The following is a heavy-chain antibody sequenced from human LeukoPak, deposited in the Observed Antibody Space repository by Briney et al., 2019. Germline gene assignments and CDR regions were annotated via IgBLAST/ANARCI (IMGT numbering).Heavy chain of an antibody. V-gene: IGHV1-18*01. CDR3: ARSGPQDWALDH. CDR1: GYTFSNYV. Sequence: ASVKVSCKTSGYTFSNYVITWVRQAPGQGLEWMGWISVYNGNAIYAQNLQGRVTMTTDTSTSTAYLELSSLTSGDTAIYYCARSGPQDWALDHWGRGTLVTVSP. J-gene: IGHJ4*02. CDR2: ISVYNGNA. D-gene: IGHD1-14*01.